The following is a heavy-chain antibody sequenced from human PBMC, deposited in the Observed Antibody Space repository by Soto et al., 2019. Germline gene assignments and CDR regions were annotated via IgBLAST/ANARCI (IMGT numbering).Heavy chain of an antibody. Sequence: GGSLRLSCAASGFTFSSYGMHWVRQAPGKGLEWVAVISYDGSNKYYADSVKGRFTISRDNSKNTLYLQMNSLRVEDTAVYYCAREDTPYYYDSSGPWGQGTLVTVSS. V-gene: IGHV3-30*03. CDR1: GFTFSSYG. CDR3: AREDTPYYYDSSGP. CDR2: ISYDGSNK. D-gene: IGHD3-22*01. J-gene: IGHJ5*02.